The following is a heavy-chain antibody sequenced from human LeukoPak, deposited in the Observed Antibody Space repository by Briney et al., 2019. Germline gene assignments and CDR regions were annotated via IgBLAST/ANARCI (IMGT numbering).Heavy chain of an antibody. V-gene: IGHV1-18*01. CDR3: ARGVGDDILTGYYPFDY. Sequence: ASVKVSCKASGYTFTSYGISWVRQAPGQGLEWMGWISAYNGNTNYAQKLQGRVTMTTDTSTSTAYMELRSLRSDDTAVYYCARGVGDDILTGYYPFDYWGQATLVTVSS. J-gene: IGHJ4*02. D-gene: IGHD3-9*01. CDR2: ISAYNGNT. CDR1: GYTFTSYG.